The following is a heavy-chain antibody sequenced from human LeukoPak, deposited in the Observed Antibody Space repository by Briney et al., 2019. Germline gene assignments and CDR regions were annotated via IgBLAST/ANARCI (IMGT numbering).Heavy chain of an antibody. CDR1: GFTFSSYS. CDR2: ISSSSSYI. Sequence: GGSLRLSCSASGFTFSSYSMNWVRQAPGKGLEWVSSISSSSSYIYYADSVKGRFTISRDNAKNSLYLQMNSLRAEDTAVYYCARAANIVVVVAATHFDYWGQGTLVTVSS. J-gene: IGHJ4*02. V-gene: IGHV3-21*01. CDR3: ARAANIVVVVAATHFDY. D-gene: IGHD2-15*01.